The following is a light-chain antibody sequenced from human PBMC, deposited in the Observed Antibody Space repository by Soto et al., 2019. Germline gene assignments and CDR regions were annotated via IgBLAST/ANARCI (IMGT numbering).Light chain of an antibody. J-gene: IGKJ1*01. CDR1: QSISNW. Sequence: DIQMTQSPSILSASVGDRVTITCRASQSISNWMAWYQQKPGRAPKLLIYAASSLESGVPSRFSGSVSGTEFTLTISSLQPDDFATYYCQQYNSYSRTFGQGTKVEIK. CDR3: QQYNSYSRT. V-gene: IGKV1-5*01. CDR2: AAS.